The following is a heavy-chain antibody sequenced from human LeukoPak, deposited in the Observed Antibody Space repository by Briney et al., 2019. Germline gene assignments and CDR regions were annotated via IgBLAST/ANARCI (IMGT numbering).Heavy chain of an antibody. CDR2: IYYSGST. V-gene: IGHV4-39*01. J-gene: IGHJ5*02. D-gene: IGHD2-15*01. CDR3: ARRYCSGGSCYSDNWFDP. CDR1: GGSISSSSYY. Sequence: SETLSLTCTVSGGSISSSSYYWGWIRQPPGKGLEWIGSIYYSGSTYYNPSLKSRVTISVDTSKNQFSLKLSSVTAADTAVYYCARRYCSGGSCYSDNWFDPWGQGTLVTVSS.